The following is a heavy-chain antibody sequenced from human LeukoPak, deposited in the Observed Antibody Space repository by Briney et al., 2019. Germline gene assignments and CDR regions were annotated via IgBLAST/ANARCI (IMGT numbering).Heavy chain of an antibody. J-gene: IGHJ4*02. V-gene: IGHV4-59*01. Sequence: SETLSLTCSVSGGSISSYYWSWIRQPPGKGLEWIGYIYYSGSTNYNPSLKSRVTISVDTSKNQLSLKLSSVTAADTAVYYCARGYTYSGYDYWGQGTLVTVSS. CDR2: IYYSGST. CDR1: GGSISSYY. D-gene: IGHD5-12*01. CDR3: ARGYTYSGYDY.